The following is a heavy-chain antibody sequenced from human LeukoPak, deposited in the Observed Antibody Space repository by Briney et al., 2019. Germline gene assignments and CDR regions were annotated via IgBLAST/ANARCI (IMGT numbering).Heavy chain of an antibody. CDR2: ISAYNGNT. J-gene: IGHJ3*02. CDR1: GYTFNNYG. V-gene: IGHV1-18*01. Sequence: ASVKVSCKASGYTFNNYGISWVRQAPGQGLEWMGWISAYNGNTNYAQKLQGRVTMTTDTSTSTAYMELRSLRSDDTAVYYCARTITMSPNDAFDIWAQGTLVTV. CDR3: ARTITMSPNDAFDI. D-gene: IGHD3-22*01.